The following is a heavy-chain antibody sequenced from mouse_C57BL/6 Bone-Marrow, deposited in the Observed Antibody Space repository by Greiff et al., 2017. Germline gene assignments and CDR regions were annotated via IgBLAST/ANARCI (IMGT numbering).Heavy chain of an antibody. CDR3: ATRRCMVTAVY. V-gene: IGHV1-81*01. J-gene: IGHJ3*01. D-gene: IGHD2-2*01. CDR1: GYTFTSYG. CDR2: IYPRSGNT. Sequence: QVQLKQSGAELARPGASVKLSCKASGYTFTSYGISWVKQRPGQGLEWIGEIYPRSGNTYYNEKFKGKATLTADKSSSTAYMELSSLTSEDSAVYFCATRRCMVTAVYWGQGTLVTVSA.